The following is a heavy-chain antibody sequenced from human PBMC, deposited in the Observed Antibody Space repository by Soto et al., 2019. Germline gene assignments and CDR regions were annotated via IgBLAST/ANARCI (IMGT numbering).Heavy chain of an antibody. CDR2: IRDSAATT. D-gene: IGHD1-7*01. Sequence: EVQLLESGGGLVQPGGSLRLSCTASGFTFSNYAMSWVRQAPGNGLEWVSGIRDSAATTYYADSVQGRFSISRDNSVNTLYLQMNSLRAEDTAVYYCARRHNWNYVLGYWGQGTLVTVSS. CDR1: GFTFSNYA. J-gene: IGHJ4*02. CDR3: ARRHNWNYVLGY. V-gene: IGHV3-23*01.